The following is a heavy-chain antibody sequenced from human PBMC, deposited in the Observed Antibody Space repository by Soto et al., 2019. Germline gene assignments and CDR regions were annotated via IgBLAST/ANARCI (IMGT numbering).Heavy chain of an antibody. Sequence: ASVKVSCKVSGYTLTELSMHWVRQAPGKGLEWMGGFDPEDGETIYAQKFQGRVTMTEDTSTDTAYMELSSLRSEDTAVYYCATGGRGYYDSSGLVPGYYYGMDVWGQGTTVTVSS. CDR1: GYTLTELS. CDR3: ATGGRGYYDSSGLVPGYYYGMDV. J-gene: IGHJ6*02. D-gene: IGHD3-22*01. CDR2: FDPEDGET. V-gene: IGHV1-24*01.